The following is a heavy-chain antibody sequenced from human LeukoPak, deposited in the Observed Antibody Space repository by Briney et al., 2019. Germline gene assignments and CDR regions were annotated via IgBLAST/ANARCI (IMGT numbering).Heavy chain of an antibody. D-gene: IGHD3-22*01. J-gene: IGHJ4*02. CDR2: ISYVGSNK. CDR3: ARDESSFPDYYDSSGQPSGFDY. Sequence: PGSSLRLSCASSGFTFSSYSMQWVRKAPGKGLECVSFISYVGSNKYYADSVKGRFTISRDNAKNSLYLQMNSLRAEDTAVYYCARDESSFPDYYDSSGQPSGFDYWGQGTLVTVSS. CDR1: GFTFSSYS. V-gene: IGHV3-30-3*01.